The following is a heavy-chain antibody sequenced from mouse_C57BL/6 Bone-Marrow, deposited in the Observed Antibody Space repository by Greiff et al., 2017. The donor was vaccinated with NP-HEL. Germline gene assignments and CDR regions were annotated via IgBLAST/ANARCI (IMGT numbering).Heavy chain of an antibody. Sequence: QVHVKQSGAELVKPGASVKISCKASGYAFSSYWMNWVKQRPGKGLEWIGQIYPGDGDTNYNGKFKGKATLTADKSSSTAYMQLSSLTSEDSAVYFCARWDSKDWYFDVWGTGTTVTVSS. V-gene: IGHV1-80*01. CDR3: ARWDSKDWYFDV. J-gene: IGHJ1*03. CDR2: IYPGDGDT. CDR1: GYAFSSYW. D-gene: IGHD2-5*01.